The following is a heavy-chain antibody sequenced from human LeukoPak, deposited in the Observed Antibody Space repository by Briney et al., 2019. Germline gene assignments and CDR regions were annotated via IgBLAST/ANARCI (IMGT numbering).Heavy chain of an antibody. CDR1: GFTFDDYR. Sequence: PGGSLRLSCAASGFTFDDYRMSWVRRAPGKGRELVSGINWNGGSTGYADSVKGRFTISRDNAKNSLYLQMNSLRAEDTAVYYCAELGITMIGGVWGKGTTVTISS. D-gene: IGHD3-10*02. J-gene: IGHJ6*04. V-gene: IGHV3-20*04. CDR3: AELGITMIGGV. CDR2: INWNGGST.